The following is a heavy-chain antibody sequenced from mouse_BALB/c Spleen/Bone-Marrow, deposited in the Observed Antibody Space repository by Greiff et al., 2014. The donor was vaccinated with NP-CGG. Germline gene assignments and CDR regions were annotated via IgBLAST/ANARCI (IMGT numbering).Heavy chain of an antibody. CDR3: ARQYGNFGVMDY. CDR2: ISSGGSYT. J-gene: IGHJ4*01. D-gene: IGHD2-1*01. V-gene: IGHV5-6*01. Sequence: EVMLVESGGDLVKPGGSLKPSCAASGFTFSKYGMSWVRQTPDKRLEWVANISSGGSYTYYPDSVKGRFTISRDNAKNTLYLQMSSLKSEDTAMYYCARQYGNFGVMDYWGQGTSVTVSS. CDR1: GFTFSKYG.